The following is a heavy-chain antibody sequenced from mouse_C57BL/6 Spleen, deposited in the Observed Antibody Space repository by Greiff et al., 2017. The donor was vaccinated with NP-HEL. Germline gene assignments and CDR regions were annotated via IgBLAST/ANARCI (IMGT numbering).Heavy chain of an antibody. CDR3: AIRDYGSSYAPAY. Sequence: QVQLQQPGAELVKPGASVKVSCKASGYTFTSYWMHWVKQRPGQGLEWIGRIHPSDSDTNYNQKFKGKATLTVAKSSSTAYMQLSSLTTVNSAVSYVAIRDYGSSYAPAYWGQGTLVTVSA. D-gene: IGHD1-1*01. CDR1: GYTFTSYW. J-gene: IGHJ3*01. CDR2: IHPSDSDT. V-gene: IGHV1-74*01.